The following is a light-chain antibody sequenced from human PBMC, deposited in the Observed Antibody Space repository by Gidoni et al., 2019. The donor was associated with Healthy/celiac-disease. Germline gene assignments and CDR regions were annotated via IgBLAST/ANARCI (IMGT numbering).Light chain of an antibody. CDR3: QAWDSSTHEV. J-gene: IGLJ2*01. V-gene: IGLV3-1*01. Sequence: SYALTQPPSVSVSPGQTASITCSGDKLGDKYACWYQQKPGQSPMLVIYQDSKRPSGIPERFSGSNSGNTATLTISGTQAMDEADYYCQAWDSSTHEVFGGGTKLTVL. CDR1: KLGDKY. CDR2: QDS.